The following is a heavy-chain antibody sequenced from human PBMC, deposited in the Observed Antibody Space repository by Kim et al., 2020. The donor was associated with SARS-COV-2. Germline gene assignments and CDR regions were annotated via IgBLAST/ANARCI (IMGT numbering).Heavy chain of an antibody. Sequence: NDYAVSVKSRITINPDTAKNQFSLQLNSVTPEDTAVYYCAREGSFGTILIWGQGTMVTVSS. CDR2: N. J-gene: IGHJ3*02. CDR3: AREGSFGTILI. D-gene: IGHD3-16*01. V-gene: IGHV6-1*01.